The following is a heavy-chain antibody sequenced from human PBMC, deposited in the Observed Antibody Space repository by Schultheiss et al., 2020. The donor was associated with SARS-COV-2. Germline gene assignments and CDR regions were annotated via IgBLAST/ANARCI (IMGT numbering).Heavy chain of an antibody. V-gene: IGHV3-23*01. CDR1: GFTFSNAW. D-gene: IGHD6-19*01. Sequence: GGSLRLSCAASGFTFSNAWMSWVRQAPGKGLEWVSAISSSGSNTYYADSVKGRFTISRDNSKNTLYLQMNSLRAEDTAVYYCARYTSMVAGTLYYYYGMDVWGQGTTVTVSS. J-gene: IGHJ6*02. CDR2: ISSSGSNT. CDR3: ARYTSMVAGTLYYYYGMDV.